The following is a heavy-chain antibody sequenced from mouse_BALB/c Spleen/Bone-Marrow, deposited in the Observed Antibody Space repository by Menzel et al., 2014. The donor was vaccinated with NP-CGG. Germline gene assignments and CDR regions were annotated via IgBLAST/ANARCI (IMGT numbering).Heavy chain of an antibody. V-gene: IGHV1-67*01. CDR1: DYTFTDYA. Sequence: QVQLQQSGPELVRPGVSVKISCKGSDYTFTDYAMHWVKQSHAKSLEWIGVISTCSGNTNYNQKFKGKATMTVDKSSSTAYMELARLTSEDSAIYYCARGIYYDSTWFAYWGQGTLVTVSA. CDR3: ARGIYYDSTWFAY. J-gene: IGHJ3*01. D-gene: IGHD2-4*01. CDR2: ISTCSGNT.